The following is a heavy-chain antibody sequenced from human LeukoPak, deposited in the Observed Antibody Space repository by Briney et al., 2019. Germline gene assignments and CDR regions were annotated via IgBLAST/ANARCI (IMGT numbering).Heavy chain of an antibody. CDR1: GASITSDYYY. J-gene: IGHJ6*03. V-gene: IGHV4-61*02. CDR2: IYSSGST. D-gene: IGHD4-23*01. Sequence: PSQTLSLTCTVSGASITSDYYYWSWIRQPAGKGLEWIRRIYSSGSTNYNPSLKSRVTISVDTSKNQFSLKLSSVTAADTAVYYCANMYGRDSGYYYYYYMDVWGKGTTVTVSS. CDR3: ANMYGRDSGYYYYYYMDV.